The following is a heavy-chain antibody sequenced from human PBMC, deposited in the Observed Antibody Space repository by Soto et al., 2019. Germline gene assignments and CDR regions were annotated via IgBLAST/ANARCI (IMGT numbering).Heavy chain of an antibody. CDR2: INPSGGST. CDR1: GYTFTSYY. J-gene: IGHJ6*02. V-gene: IGHV1-46*01. Sequence: ASVKVSCKASGYTFTSYYMHWVRQAPGQGLEWMGIINPSGGSTSYAQKFQGRVTMTRDTSTSTVYMELSSLRSEDTAVYYCARGSPGIAVAATLGYYYYGMDVWGQGTTVTVS. D-gene: IGHD6-19*01. CDR3: ARGSPGIAVAATLGYYYYGMDV.